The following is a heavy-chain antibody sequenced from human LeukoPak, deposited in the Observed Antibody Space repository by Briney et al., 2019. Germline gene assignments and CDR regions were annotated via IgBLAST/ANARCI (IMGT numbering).Heavy chain of an antibody. J-gene: IGHJ3*02. Sequence: SSETLSLTCTVSGGSISSYYWSWIRQPPGKGLEWIGYIYYSGSTNYNPSLKSRVTISVDTSKNQFSLKLSSVTAADTAVYYCASSNTGSYNDAFDIWGQGTMVTVSS. CDR2: IYYSGST. V-gene: IGHV4-59*01. CDR3: ASSNTGSYNDAFDI. D-gene: IGHD1-26*01. CDR1: GGSISSYY.